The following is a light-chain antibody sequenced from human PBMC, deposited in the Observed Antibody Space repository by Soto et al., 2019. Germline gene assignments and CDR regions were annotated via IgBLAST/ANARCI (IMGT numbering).Light chain of an antibody. CDR3: QQYNNWPDT. Sequence: EIVMTQSPGTLSVSPGESATLSCRASQSVGSNLAWYQQRPGQAPRLLIYGASTRATGIPARFSGSGSGTEFTLTISSLQSEDFAVYYCQQYNNWPDTFGQGTKLEIK. CDR1: QSVGSN. V-gene: IGKV3-15*01. J-gene: IGKJ2*01. CDR2: GAS.